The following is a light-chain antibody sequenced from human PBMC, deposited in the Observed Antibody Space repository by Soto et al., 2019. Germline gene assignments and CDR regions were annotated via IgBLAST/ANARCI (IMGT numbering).Light chain of an antibody. Sequence: QSVLPQSPSASGTPGQRVTISCSGSSSNIGSNYVYWYQQLPGTAPKLLIYRNNQRPSGVPDRFSGSKSGTSASLAISGLRSEDEADYYCAAWDDSLSGPVFGGGTKVTVL. CDR3: AAWDDSLSGPV. CDR2: RNN. CDR1: SSNIGSNY. V-gene: IGLV1-47*01. J-gene: IGLJ2*01.